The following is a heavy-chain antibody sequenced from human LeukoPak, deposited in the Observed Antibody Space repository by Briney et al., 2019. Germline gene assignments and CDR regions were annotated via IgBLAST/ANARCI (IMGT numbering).Heavy chain of an antibody. Sequence: ASVKVSCKASGYTFTSCDINWVRQATGQGLEWMGWMNPNSGSTGYAQKFQGRVTITSNTSISTAYMELSGLRSEDTAVYYCARGRSTGYPYYFEYWGQGTLVTVSS. V-gene: IGHV1-8*03. J-gene: IGHJ4*02. D-gene: IGHD5-12*01. CDR2: MNPNSGST. CDR1: GYTFTSCD. CDR3: ARGRSTGYPYYFEY.